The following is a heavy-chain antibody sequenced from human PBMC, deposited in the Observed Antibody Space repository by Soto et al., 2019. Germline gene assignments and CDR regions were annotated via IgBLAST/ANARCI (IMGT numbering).Heavy chain of an antibody. V-gene: IGHV1-69*13. CDR3: ARDDATYCGGDCYRYFYYGMDV. J-gene: IGHJ6*02. D-gene: IGHD2-21*02. Sequence: SVKVSCKASGGTFSNHAISWVRQAPGQGLEWVGGIIPMSPTADYAQRFQGRVTITADDSTTTVYMELSGLRSEDTAMYYCARDDATYCGGDCYRYFYYGMDVWGQGTTVTVSS. CDR1: GGTFSNHA. CDR2: IIPMSPTA.